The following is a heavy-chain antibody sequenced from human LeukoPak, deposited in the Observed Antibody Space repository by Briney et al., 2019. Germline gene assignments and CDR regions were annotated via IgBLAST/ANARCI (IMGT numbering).Heavy chain of an antibody. V-gene: IGHV3-48*03. CDR2: ISSSGSTI. Sequence: GGSLRLSCAASGFTFSSYEMNWVRQAPGKGLEWVSYISSSGSTIYYADSVKGRFTISRDNAKNSLYLQMNSLRAEDTAVFYCAKEIYGDPTGGRFQHWGQGTLVTVSS. CDR1: GFTFSSYE. J-gene: IGHJ1*01. CDR3: AKEIYGDPTGGRFQH. D-gene: IGHD4-17*01.